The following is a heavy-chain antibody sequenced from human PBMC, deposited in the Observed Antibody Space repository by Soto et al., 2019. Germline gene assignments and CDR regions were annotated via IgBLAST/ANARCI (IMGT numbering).Heavy chain of an antibody. D-gene: IGHD2-2*01. CDR1: GFPVSSYS. CDR3: ASVPSTVGDY. Sequence: EVQLVESGGGLVQPGGSLRLSCTASGFPVSSYSFNWVRQAPGKGLEWVSYISSGSATIHYADSVKGRFTISRDNAKDSLYLQMNRLRDEDTAVYYCASVPSTVGDYWGQGTLVTVSS. CDR2: ISSGSATI. J-gene: IGHJ4*02. V-gene: IGHV3-48*02.